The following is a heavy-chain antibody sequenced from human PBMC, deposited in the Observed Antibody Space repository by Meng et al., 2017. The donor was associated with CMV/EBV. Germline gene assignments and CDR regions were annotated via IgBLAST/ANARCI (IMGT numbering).Heavy chain of an antibody. CDR1: GGSIYSSTFC. D-gene: IGHD6-6*01. V-gene: IGHV4-39*07. J-gene: IGHJ4*02. CDR3: ARDIGGRRIAARPDY. CDR2: IYFGGNT. Sequence: GSLRLSCTVSGGSIYSSTFCWGWIRQPPGKGLEWIGSIYFGGNTYYNPSLKSRVTISIDTSKNQFSLRLSSVTAADTAVYYCARDIGGRRIAARPDYWGQGTLVTVSS.